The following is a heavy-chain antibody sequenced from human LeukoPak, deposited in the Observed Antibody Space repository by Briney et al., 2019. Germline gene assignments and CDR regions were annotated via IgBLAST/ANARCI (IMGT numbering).Heavy chain of an antibody. CDR3: ARDQYYYDSSGYYRSDAFDI. Sequence: SETLSLTCTVSGGSISSSYWSWIRQPAGKGLEWIGRIYTSGSTNYNPSLKSRVTMSVDTSKNQFSLKLSSVTAADTAVYYCARDQYYYDSSGYYRSDAFDIWGQGTMVTVSS. D-gene: IGHD3-22*01. CDR2: IYTSGST. V-gene: IGHV4-4*07. CDR1: GGSISSSY. J-gene: IGHJ3*02.